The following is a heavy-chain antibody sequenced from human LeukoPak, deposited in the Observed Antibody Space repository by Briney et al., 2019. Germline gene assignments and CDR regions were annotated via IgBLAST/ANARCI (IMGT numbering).Heavy chain of an antibody. CDR2: ISSSSSTI. V-gene: IGHV3-48*01. CDR3: AKTYYYDSTDRFGDAFDI. D-gene: IGHD3-22*01. CDR1: GFTFSSYG. Sequence: GGPLRLSCAASGFTFSSYGMTWVRQAPGKGLEWVSYISSSSSTIYYADSVKGRFTISRDNSKNTLYLQMNSLRAEDTAVYYCAKTYYYDSTDRFGDAFDIWGQGTMVTVSS. J-gene: IGHJ3*02.